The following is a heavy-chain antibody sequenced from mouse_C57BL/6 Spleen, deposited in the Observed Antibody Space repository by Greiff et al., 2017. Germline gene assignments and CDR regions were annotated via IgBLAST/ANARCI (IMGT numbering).Heavy chain of an antibody. Sequence: VQLPQSGPELVKPGASVPMSCKASGYTFTDYNMHWVKQSHGKSLVWIGYINPNNGGTSYNQKFKGKATLTVNKSSSTAYMELRSLTSEDSAVYYCARDYDGSFDYWGQGTTLTVSS. CDR3: ARDYDGSFDY. CDR2: INPNNGGT. J-gene: IGHJ2*01. D-gene: IGHD1-1*01. V-gene: IGHV1-22*01. CDR1: GYTFTDYN.